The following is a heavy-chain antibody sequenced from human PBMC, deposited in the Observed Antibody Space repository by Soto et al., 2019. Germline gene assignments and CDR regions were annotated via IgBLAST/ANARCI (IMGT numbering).Heavy chain of an antibody. CDR3: ARWGYCTSTSCLDY. Sequence: SETLSLTCTVSGDSISGHYWSWIRQPPGKGLEWIAYISDSGTTNYNPSLKSRVTISLDTSNNQFSLSLTSVTAADTAVYYCARWGYCTSTSCLDYWGQGTLVTVSS. CDR1: GDSISGHY. D-gene: IGHD2-2*01. J-gene: IGHJ4*02. V-gene: IGHV4-59*11. CDR2: ISDSGTT.